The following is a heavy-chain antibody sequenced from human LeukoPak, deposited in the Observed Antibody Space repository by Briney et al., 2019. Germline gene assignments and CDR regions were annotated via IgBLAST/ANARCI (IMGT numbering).Heavy chain of an antibody. CDR3: ARGAEGHNYGELDS. D-gene: IGHD5-18*01. CDR2: IHYDGTYT. Sequence: GGSLRLSCAASGFTFSSYAMSWVRQAPGKGLVWLSRIHYDGTYTTYVDSVRGRFTISRDNTKSTLCLQMNSLRADDTAVYYCARGAEGHNYGELDSWGQGTLVTVSS. V-gene: IGHV3-74*01. CDR1: GFTFSSYA. J-gene: IGHJ5*01.